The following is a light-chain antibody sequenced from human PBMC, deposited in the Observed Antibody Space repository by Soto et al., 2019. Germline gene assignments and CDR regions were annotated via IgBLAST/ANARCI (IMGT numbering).Light chain of an antibody. J-gene: IGKJ1*01. V-gene: IGKV4-1*01. Sequence: DIVMTQSPDSLAVSLGERATINCKSSQSVLYSSNNKNYLAWYQQKPGQPPKLLIYWASTRESGVPDRFSGSGSGTEFTLTISSLQAEDVAVYYCQKYYRPWTFGQGTKVEIK. CDR1: QSVLYSSNNKNY. CDR3: QKYYRPWT. CDR2: WAS.